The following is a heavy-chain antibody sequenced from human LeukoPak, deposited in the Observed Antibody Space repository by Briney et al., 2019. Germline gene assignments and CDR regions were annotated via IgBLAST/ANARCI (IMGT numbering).Heavy chain of an antibody. CDR3: AKDWGSSGWHHRAEYCQH. CDR2: IRGSGGST. V-gene: IGHV3-23*01. CDR1: GFTFSSCA. J-gene: IGHJ1*01. Sequence: GGSLRLSCAASGFTFSSCAMSWGRQAPGEGLEWVSAIRGSGGSTYYADSVKGRLTISRDTSKNTLYLQMNSLRAEDTAVYYCAKDWGSSGWHHRAEYCQHWGEGTLVTVSS. D-gene: IGHD6-19*01.